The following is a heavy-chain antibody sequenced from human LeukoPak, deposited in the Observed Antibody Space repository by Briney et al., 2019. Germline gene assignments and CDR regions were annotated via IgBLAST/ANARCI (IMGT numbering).Heavy chain of an antibody. CDR3: ARDLRSIVDRSSFVDY. J-gene: IGHJ4*02. D-gene: IGHD6-6*01. Sequence: GGSLRLSCAASGFTFSSYTMNWVRQAPGKGLEWVSSISSSSSNIYYADSVKGRFTISRDNAKNSLCLQMNSLRAEDTAVYYCARDLRSIVDRSSFVDYWGQGTLVTVSS. V-gene: IGHV3-21*01. CDR1: GFTFSSYT. CDR2: ISSSSSNI.